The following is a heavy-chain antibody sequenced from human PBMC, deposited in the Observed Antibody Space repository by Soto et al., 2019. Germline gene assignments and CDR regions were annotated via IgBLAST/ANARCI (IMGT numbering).Heavy chain of an antibody. CDR3: ARGKSSRWFDP. V-gene: IGHV3-21*01. J-gene: IGHJ5*02. D-gene: IGHD1-26*01. Sequence: GGSLRLSCAASGFTFSSYSMNWVRQAPGKGLEWVSSISSSSSSYIYYADSVKGRFTISRDNAKNSLYLQMNSLRAEDTAVYYCARGKSSRWFDPWGQGTLVTVSS. CDR2: ISSSSSSYI. CDR1: GFTFSSYS.